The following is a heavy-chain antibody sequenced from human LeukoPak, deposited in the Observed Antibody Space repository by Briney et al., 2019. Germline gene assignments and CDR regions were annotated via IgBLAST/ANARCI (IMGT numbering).Heavy chain of an antibody. CDR3: ARGVRYFDWLWFDY. CDR1: GGTFSSYA. CDR2: IILILGIA. J-gene: IGHJ4*02. Sequence: SVKVSCKASGGTFSSYAISWVRQAPGQGLEWMGRIILILGIANYAQKFQGRVTITADKSTSTAYMELSSLRSEDMAVYYCARGVRYFDWLWFDYWGQGTLVTVSS. V-gene: IGHV1-69*04. D-gene: IGHD3-9*01.